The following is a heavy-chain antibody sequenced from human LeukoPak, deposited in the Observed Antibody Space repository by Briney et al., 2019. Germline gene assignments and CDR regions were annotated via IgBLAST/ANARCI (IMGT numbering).Heavy chain of an antibody. V-gene: IGHV3-33*01. CDR3: ARDPHPSVGATGADY. CDR2: IWYDGSNK. J-gene: IGHJ4*02. Sequence: GGSLRLSCAASGFTFSSYGMHWVRQAPGKGLEWVAVIWYDGSNKYYADSVKGRFTISRDNSKNTLYLQMNSLRAEDTAVYYCARDPHPSVGATGADYWGQGTLVTVSS. CDR1: GFTFSSYG. D-gene: IGHD1-26*01.